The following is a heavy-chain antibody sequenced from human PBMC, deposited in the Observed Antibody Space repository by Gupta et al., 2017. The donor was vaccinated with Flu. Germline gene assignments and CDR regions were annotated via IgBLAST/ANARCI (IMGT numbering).Heavy chain of an antibody. V-gene: IGHV3-21*01. Sequence: EVQLVESGGGLVKPGGSLRLSCAASGFTFSSYSMNWVRQAPGKGLEWVSSSSSSSSYIYYADSVKGRFTISRDNAKNSLYLQMNSLRAEETAVYYCARDRTASSGYYPLDPFDYWGQGTLVTVSS. CDR2: SSSSSSYI. J-gene: IGHJ4*02. CDR1: GFTFSSYS. D-gene: IGHD3-22*01. CDR3: ARDRTASSGYYPLDPFDY.